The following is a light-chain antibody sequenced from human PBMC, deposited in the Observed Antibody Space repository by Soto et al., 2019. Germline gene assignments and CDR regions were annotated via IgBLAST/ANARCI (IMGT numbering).Light chain of an antibody. V-gene: IGKV1-33*01. CDR3: QQVYDLPIT. Sequence: DIPMTQSPSALSASVGDRVTITCPASQDISDVLNWYQQQPGKAPKVLIYDASKLQTGVPSRFSGRGSGKDFTFTISSLPHDDSGTYYCQQVYDLPITFGQGTRLEN. CDR1: QDISDV. CDR2: DAS. J-gene: IGKJ5*01.